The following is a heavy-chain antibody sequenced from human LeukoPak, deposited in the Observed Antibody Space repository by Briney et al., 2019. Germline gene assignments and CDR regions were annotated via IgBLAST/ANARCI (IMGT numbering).Heavy chain of an antibody. Sequence: SETLSLTCAVYGGSFSGYYWNWIRQPPGKGLEWIGEINRSGSTNYNPSLKSRVTISVDTSKNQFSLKLSSVTAADTAVYYCARDKSNDYVWGSYRFHAFDIWGQGTMVTVSS. D-gene: IGHD3-16*02. CDR2: INRSGST. V-gene: IGHV4-34*01. CDR3: ARDKSNDYVWGSYRFHAFDI. J-gene: IGHJ3*02. CDR1: GGSFSGYY.